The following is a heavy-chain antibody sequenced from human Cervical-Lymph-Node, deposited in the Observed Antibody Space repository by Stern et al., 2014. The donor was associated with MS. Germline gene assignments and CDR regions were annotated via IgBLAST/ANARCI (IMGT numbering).Heavy chain of an antibody. J-gene: IGHJ6*02. Sequence: VQLVESGAEVKKPGSSVKVSCKASGGTFSSYAISWVRQAPGQGLEWMGGLIPIFGTATYAQKFQGRVTITADESTSTAYMELSSLRSEDTAVYYCASRIAVAGDYYYGMDVWGQGTTVTVSS. D-gene: IGHD6-19*01. CDR1: GGTFSSYA. CDR3: ASRIAVAGDYYYGMDV. CDR2: LIPIFGTA. V-gene: IGHV1-69*01.